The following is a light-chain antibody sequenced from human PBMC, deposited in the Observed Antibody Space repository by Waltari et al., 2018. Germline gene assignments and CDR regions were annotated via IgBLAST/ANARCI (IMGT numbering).Light chain of an antibody. CDR3: QQYNNWPWT. Sequence: EVLMTQSPATLSVSPGESTTLSCRASQSVDNNLAWYQQKNGQAPRLLIYGASTRATGVPASLSGSASGTEFTLTISNLQSADFAVYFCQQYNNWPWTFGQGTRVEI. CDR2: GAS. V-gene: IGKV3-15*01. J-gene: IGKJ1*01. CDR1: QSVDNN.